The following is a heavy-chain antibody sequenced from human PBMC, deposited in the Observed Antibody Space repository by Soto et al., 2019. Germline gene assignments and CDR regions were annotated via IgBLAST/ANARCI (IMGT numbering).Heavy chain of an antibody. CDR1: GYTFTGYY. J-gene: IGHJ4*02. CDR2: INPNSGGT. Sequence: QVQLVQSGAEVKKPGASVKVSCKASGYTFTGYYMHWVRQAPGQGLEWIGWINPNSGGTNYAQKFQGRVTMTRDTSISTDYMELSRLRSDDTAVYYCAREVVEMATIYDYWGQGTLVTVSS. D-gene: IGHD5-12*01. V-gene: IGHV1-2*02. CDR3: AREVVEMATIYDY.